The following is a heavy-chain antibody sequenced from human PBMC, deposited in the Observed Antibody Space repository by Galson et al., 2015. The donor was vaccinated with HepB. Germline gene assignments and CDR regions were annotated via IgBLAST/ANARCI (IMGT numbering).Heavy chain of an antibody. V-gene: IGHV3-21*03. D-gene: IGHD3-3*01. Sequence: SLRLSCAASGFTFSPFGMTWVRQAPGKGLEWVSVIGRDPNYIHYAYSVKGRFITYRDNAKNTVYLQMNSLRVEDSGVYYCARDASEWSRDYWGQGTLVTVAS. J-gene: IGHJ4*02. CDR2: IGRDPNYI. CDR3: ARDASEWSRDY. CDR1: GFTFSPFG.